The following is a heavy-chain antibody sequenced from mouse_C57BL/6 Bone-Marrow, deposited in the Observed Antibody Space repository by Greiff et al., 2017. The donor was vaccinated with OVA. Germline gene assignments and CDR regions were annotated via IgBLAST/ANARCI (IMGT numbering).Heavy chain of an antibody. D-gene: IGHD2-4*01. V-gene: IGHV1-53*01. Sequence: QVQLQQPGTELVKPGASVKLSCKASGYTFTSYWMHWVKQRPGQGLEWIGNINPSNGGTNYNEKFKSKATLTVDKSYNTADWQQSSLTSEDAAVNYCARVNGLRRNYFDYWGQGTTLTVSS. CDR2: INPSNGGT. J-gene: IGHJ2*01. CDR1: GYTFTSYW. CDR3: ARVNGLRRNYFDY.